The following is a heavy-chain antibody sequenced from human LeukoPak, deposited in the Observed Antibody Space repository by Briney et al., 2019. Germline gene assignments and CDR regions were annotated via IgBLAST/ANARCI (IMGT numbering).Heavy chain of an antibody. D-gene: IGHD6-19*01. J-gene: IGHJ2*01. V-gene: IGHV4-59*01. CDR1: GGSISSYY. CDR2: IYYSRST. Sequence: SETLSLTCTVSGGSISSYYWSWIRQSPGKGLEWIGYIYYSRSTNYNPSLKSRVTISVDTSKNQFSLKLRSVTAADTAVYYCARVPVAGYWYFDLWGRGTLVTVSS. CDR3: ARVPVAGYWYFDL.